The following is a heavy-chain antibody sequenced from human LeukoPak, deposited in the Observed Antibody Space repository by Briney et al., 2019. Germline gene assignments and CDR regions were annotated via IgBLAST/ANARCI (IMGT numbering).Heavy chain of an antibody. CDR2: INPNSGGT. Sequence: ASVKVSCKASGYPFVGYHMHWVRQPPGQGLEWMGWINPNSGGTIYAQRFQGRVTVTRDTSISTAYMELSSLRSDDTAVYYCARSIRPDFDSWGQGTLVTVSS. J-gene: IGHJ4*02. D-gene: IGHD2-21*01. CDR1: GYPFVGYH. CDR3: ARSIRPDFDS. V-gene: IGHV1-2*02.